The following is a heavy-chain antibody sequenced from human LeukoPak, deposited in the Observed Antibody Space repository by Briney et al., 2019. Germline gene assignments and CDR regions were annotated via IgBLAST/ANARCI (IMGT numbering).Heavy chain of an antibody. CDR2: IYPVDSDT. CDR1: GSSFTSYW. CDR3: ARPGQLGEYTPYYFDY. V-gene: IGHV5-51*01. D-gene: IGHD7-27*01. Sequence: GESLKISCKGSGSSFTSYWIGWVRQMPGKGLEWMGIIYPVDSDTRYSPSFQGQVTISADKSISTAYLQWSSLKASDTAMYYCARPGQLGEYTPYYFDYWGQGTLVTVSS. J-gene: IGHJ4*02.